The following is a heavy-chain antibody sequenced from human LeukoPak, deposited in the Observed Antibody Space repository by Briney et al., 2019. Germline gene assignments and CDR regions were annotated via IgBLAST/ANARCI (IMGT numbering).Heavy chain of an antibody. V-gene: IGHV1-18*01. CDR2: ISAYNGNT. Sequence: ASVKVSCKASGYTFTSYGISWVRQSPGQGLEWMGWISAYNGNTNYAQKLQGRVTMTTDTSTSTAYMELRSLRSDDTAVYYCAREGSIAGIYYFDYWGQGTLVTVSS. CDR3: AREGSIAGIYYFDY. D-gene: IGHD6-6*01. J-gene: IGHJ4*02. CDR1: GYTFTSYG.